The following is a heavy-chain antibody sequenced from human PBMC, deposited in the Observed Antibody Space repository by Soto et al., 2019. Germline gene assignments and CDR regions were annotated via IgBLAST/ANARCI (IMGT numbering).Heavy chain of an antibody. J-gene: IGHJ4*02. CDR3: ATLKAADCFDY. V-gene: IGHV3-66*04. Sequence: GGSLRLSCAASGNSVSTNCMSWVRQPPRQGLEWVSLVCGGGKTFYADSVRGRFSISRDSSDNTLYLQMNTLRAEDTAVYYCATLKAADCFDYWGQGTLVTVSS. CDR2: VCGGGKT. CDR1: GNSVSTNC.